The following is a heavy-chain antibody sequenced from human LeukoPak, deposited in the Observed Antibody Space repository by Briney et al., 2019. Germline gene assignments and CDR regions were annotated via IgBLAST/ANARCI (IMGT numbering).Heavy chain of an antibody. V-gene: IGHV4-39*01. CDR2: IYYSGST. CDR3: XXXXRIAAAGFGY. CDR1: GGSISSSSYY. Sequence: SETLSLTCTVSGGSISSSSYYWGWIRQPPGKGLEWIGSIYYSGSTYYNPSLKSRVTISVDTSKNQFSLKLSSVTAADTAVYYXXXXXRIAAAGFGYWGQGTLVTVSS. J-gene: IGHJ4*02. D-gene: IGHD6-13*01.